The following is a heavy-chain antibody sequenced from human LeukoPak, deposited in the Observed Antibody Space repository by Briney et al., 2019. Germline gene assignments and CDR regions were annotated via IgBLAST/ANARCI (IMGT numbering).Heavy chain of an antibody. CDR1: GGSISSYY. D-gene: IGHD6-13*01. CDR2: IYTSGST. J-gene: IGHJ5*02. V-gene: IGHV4-4*07. CDR3: ARDHPGVAAAVEVWFDP. Sequence: SETLSLTCTVSGGSISSYYWSWIRQPAGKGLEWIGRIYTSGSTNYNPSLKSRVTMSVGTSKNQFSLKLSSVTAADTAVYYCARDHPGVAAAVEVWFDPWGQGTLVTVSS.